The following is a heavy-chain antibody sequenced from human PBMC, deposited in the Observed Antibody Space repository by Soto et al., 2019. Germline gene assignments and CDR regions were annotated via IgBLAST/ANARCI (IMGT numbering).Heavy chain of an antibody. D-gene: IGHD6-13*01. J-gene: IGHJ4*02. V-gene: IGHV3-73*02. CDR1: GFTFSGSA. CDR3: TGISAY. CDR2: IRSKANNYAT. Sequence: EVQLVESGGGLVQPGGSLKLSCAASGFTFSGSAMHWVRQASGKGLEWVGRIRSKANNYATAYAVSVNGRFTISRDDPKNTAYLQMNNLTTEDTAVYFCTGISAYWGQGTLVTVSS.